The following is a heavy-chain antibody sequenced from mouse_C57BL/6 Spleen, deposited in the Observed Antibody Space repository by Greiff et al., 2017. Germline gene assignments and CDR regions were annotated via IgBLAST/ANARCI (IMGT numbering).Heavy chain of an antibody. CDR1: GYAFSSSW. D-gene: IGHD2-1*01. CDR2: IYPGDGDT. J-gene: IGHJ2*01. CDR3: AREDGNFFDY. Sequence: LVESGPELVKPGASVKISCKASGYAFSSSWMNWVKQRPGKGLEWIGRIYPGDGDTNYNGKFKGKATLTADKSSSTAYMQLSSLTSEDSAVYFCAREDGNFFDYWGQGTTLTVSS. V-gene: IGHV1-82*01.